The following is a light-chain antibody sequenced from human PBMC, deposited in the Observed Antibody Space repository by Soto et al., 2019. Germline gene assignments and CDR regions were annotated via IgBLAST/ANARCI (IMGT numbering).Light chain of an antibody. CDR3: QNCKSAVFT. CDR1: QDIEHY. J-gene: IGKJ3*01. CDR2: GAT. Sequence: DIQLTQSPSSLSASVGDRVTITCRASQDIEHYLAWYQQRPGKVPKLLIYGATTLQPGVPSRFSGSGSGTDFTLSISSLQPEDVATYYCQNCKSAVFTFGPGTKVDTK. V-gene: IGKV1-27*01.